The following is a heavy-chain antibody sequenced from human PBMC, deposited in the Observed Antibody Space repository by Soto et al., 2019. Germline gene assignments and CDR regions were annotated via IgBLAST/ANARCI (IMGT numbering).Heavy chain of an antibody. J-gene: IGHJ6*02. V-gene: IGHV3-33*01. D-gene: IGHD3-10*01. CDR3: ARDDEYSGNGMDV. CDR1: EFTFSNYG. Sequence: QVQLVESGGGVVQPGRSLRLSCAASEFTFSNYGMHWVRQAPGKGLEWVAVILNDGSNRYHADSVKDRFTISRDNSKNRLYLQMNSLRAEDTAVYYCARDDEYSGNGMDVWGQGTRVTVS. CDR2: ILNDGSNR.